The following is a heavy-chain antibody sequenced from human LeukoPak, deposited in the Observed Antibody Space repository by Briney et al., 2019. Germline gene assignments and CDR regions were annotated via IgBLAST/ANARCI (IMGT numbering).Heavy chain of an antibody. CDR3: AKTYYYDSSGYFPFDY. J-gene: IGHJ4*02. Sequence: GGSLRLSCAASGFTFSDYYMSWIRQAPEKGLEWVSYISSSGSTIYYADSVKGRFTISRDNSKNTLYLQMNSLRAEDTAVYYCAKTYYYDSSGYFPFDYWGQGTLVTVSS. V-gene: IGHV3-11*01. CDR1: GFTFSDYY. D-gene: IGHD3-22*01. CDR2: ISSSGSTI.